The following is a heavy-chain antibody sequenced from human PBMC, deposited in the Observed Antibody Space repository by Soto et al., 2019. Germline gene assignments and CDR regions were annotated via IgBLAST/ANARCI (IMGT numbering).Heavy chain of an antibody. V-gene: IGHV2-5*02. J-gene: IGHJ6*02. Sequence: QITLKESGPTLVKPTQTLTLTCTFSGFSLSTSGVGVGWIRQPPGKALEWLALIYWDDDKRYSPSLKSRLTINKDNPKNPGGLTNTHMDPVDTAPIFLAPIRLPPEGAGYLLARKGVYGMDVWGQGTTVTVSS. D-gene: IGHD6-13*01. CDR1: GFSLSTSGVG. CDR2: IYWDDDK. CDR3: APIRLPPEGAGYLLARKGVYGMDV.